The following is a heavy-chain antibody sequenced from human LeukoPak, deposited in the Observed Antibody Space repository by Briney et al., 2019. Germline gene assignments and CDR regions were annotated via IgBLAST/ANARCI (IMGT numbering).Heavy chain of an antibody. J-gene: IGHJ4*02. D-gene: IGHD3-3*01. CDR1: GGSISSGSCY. Sequence: TLSLTCTVSGGSISSGSCYWSWIRQPAGKGLEWIGRIYTSGSTNYNPSLKSRVTISVDTSKNQFSLKLSSVTAADTAVYYCARESPRITIFGVVITFDYWGQGTLVTVSS. CDR3: ARESPRITIFGVVITFDY. CDR2: IYTSGST. V-gene: IGHV4-61*02.